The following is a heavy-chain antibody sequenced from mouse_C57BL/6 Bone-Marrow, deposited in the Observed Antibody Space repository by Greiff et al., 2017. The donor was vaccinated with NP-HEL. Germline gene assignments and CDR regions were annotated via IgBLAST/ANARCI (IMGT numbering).Heavy chain of an antibody. V-gene: IGHV5-6*01. J-gene: IGHJ3*01. Sequence: EVKLMESGGDLVKPGGSLKLSCAASGFTFSSYGMSWVRQTPDKRLEWVATISSGGSYTYYPDSVKGRFTISRDNAKNTLYLQMSSLKSEDTAMYYCARHGYSNPFAYWGQGTLVTVSA. D-gene: IGHD2-5*01. CDR2: ISSGGSYT. CDR1: GFTFSSYG. CDR3: ARHGYSNPFAY.